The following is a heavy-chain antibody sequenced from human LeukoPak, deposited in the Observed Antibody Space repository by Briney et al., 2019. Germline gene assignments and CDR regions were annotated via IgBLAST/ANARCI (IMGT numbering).Heavy chain of an antibody. Sequence: SQTLSLTCAISGDSVSSNSVAWDWLRQSPSRGREWLGRTYYRSKWYNDYAVSVKSRITINPDTSKNQFSLQLNSVTPEDTAVYYCARGAGSGTFDYWGQGTLVTVSS. CDR3: ARGAGSGTFDY. D-gene: IGHD3-10*01. J-gene: IGHJ4*02. CDR1: GDSVSSNSVA. CDR2: TYYRSKWYN. V-gene: IGHV6-1*01.